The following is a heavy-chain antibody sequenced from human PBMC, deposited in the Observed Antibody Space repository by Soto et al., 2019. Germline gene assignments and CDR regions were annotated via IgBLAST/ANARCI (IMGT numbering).Heavy chain of an antibody. CDR1: AVSISNDGYF. CDR3: ARVSLESGAFDI. Sequence: SETLSLTCTVSAVSISNDGYFWTWIRQRPGKGPEWIGYISNSGSSFSNPALRSRVAFSIDTSKNQFSLKLSSVTAADTAVYYCARVSLESGAFDIWGQGTMVTVSS. V-gene: IGHV4-61*08. D-gene: IGHD3-3*01. CDR2: ISNSGSS. J-gene: IGHJ3*02.